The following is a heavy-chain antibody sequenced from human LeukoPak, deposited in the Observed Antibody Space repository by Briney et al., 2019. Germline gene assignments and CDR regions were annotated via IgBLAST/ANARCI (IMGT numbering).Heavy chain of an antibody. CDR3: ARVSTCSSTSCYSYFDA. V-gene: IGHV3-74*01. J-gene: IGHJ4*02. CDR1: GFTFSSYW. CDR2: ISSDGRST. Sequence: GGSLRLSCAASGFTFSSYWMHWVRQAPGKGLVWVSRISSDGRSTNYADSGKGGGTISRDNAKNTLYLQMNSLRADDTAVYFCARVSTCSSTSCYSYFDAWGQGTLVTVSS. D-gene: IGHD2-2*01.